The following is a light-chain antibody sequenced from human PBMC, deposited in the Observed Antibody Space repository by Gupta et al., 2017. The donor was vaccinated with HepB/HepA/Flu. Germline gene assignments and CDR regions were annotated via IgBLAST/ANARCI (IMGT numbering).Light chain of an antibody. V-gene: IGLV2-11*01. CDR1: SSDVGGYNY. CDR2: DVS. CDR3: CSYAGSYTHWV. J-gene: IGLJ3*02. Sequence: QSALTQPRSVSGSPGQSVTISCTGTSSDVGGYNYVSWYQQHPGKAPQLMIYDVSKRPSGVPDRFSGSKSGNTASLTISGLQAEDEADYYCCSYAGSYTHWVFGGGTKLTVL.